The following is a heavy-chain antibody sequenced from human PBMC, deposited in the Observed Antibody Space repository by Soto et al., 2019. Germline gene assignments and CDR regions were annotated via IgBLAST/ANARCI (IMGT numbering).Heavy chain of an antibody. V-gene: IGHV4-39*01. J-gene: IGHJ6*02. Sequence: PSATLSLTCSFSGSSIITSYYWGWIRQSPEKGLEWIGSAYYSGSTYYNPSLKSRVTVFVDTSKSQFSLLLGSVTAADTAVYYCARHDWARFYGMDVWGQGTTVTVSS. D-gene: IGHD2-21*01. CDR2: AYYSGST. CDR3: ARHDWARFYGMDV. CDR1: GSSIITSYY.